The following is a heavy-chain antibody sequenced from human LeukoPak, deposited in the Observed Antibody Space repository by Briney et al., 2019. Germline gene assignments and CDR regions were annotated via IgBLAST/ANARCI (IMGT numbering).Heavy chain of an antibody. Sequence: GSSVKVSFKASGGTFSIYAISWVRQAPGQGLEWMGRLIPILGIANYAQKFQGRVTITADKSTSTAYMELSSLRSEDTAVYYCASNSNRYSSGWLDYWGQGTLVTVSS. D-gene: IGHD6-19*01. CDR2: LIPILGIA. CDR3: ASNSNRYSSGWLDY. J-gene: IGHJ4*02. CDR1: GGTFSIYA. V-gene: IGHV1-69*04.